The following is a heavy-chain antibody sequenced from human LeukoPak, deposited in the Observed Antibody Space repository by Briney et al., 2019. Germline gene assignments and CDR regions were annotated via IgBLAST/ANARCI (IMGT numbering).Heavy chain of an antibody. J-gene: IGHJ4*02. V-gene: IGHV4-39*01. CDR2: IYYSGST. Sequence: SETLSLTCTVSGGSISSSSYYWGWIRQPPGKGLEWIGSIYYSGSTYYNPSLKSRVTISVDTSKNQFSLKLSSVTAADTAVYYCARPLDYGDPLFDYWGREPWPPSPQ. D-gene: IGHD4-17*01. CDR1: GGSISSSSYY. CDR3: ARPLDYGDPLFDY.